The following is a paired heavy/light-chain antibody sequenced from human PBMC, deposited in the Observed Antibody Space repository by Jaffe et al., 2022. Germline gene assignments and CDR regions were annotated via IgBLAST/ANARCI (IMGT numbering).Heavy chain of an antibody. D-gene: IGHD3-10*01. CDR2: MYGSGYP. CDR3: ARDHGSGSPFDY. J-gene: IGHJ4*02. V-gene: IGHV4-59*01. Sequence: QVQLQESGPGLVKPSETLSLTCTVSGDSIRGYYWSWIRQTPGKGLEWLGRMYGSGYPNYYPSLESRLTISVDTSKNQFYLKLTSVTAADTAIYYCARDHGSGSPFDYWGQGTQVTVSS. CDR1: GDSIRGYY.
Light chain of an antibody. CDR2: YAS. V-gene: IGKV6-21*02. Sequence: EIVLTQSPDFQSVTPKEKISITCRASQYIGSNLHWYQQKPDQSPKVLIKYASQSNSGVPSRFSGSGSGTDFTLTINSLEAEDAATYYCYQSSSLPLTFGGGTKVEI. CDR3: YQSSSLPLT. CDR1: QYIGSN. J-gene: IGKJ4*01.